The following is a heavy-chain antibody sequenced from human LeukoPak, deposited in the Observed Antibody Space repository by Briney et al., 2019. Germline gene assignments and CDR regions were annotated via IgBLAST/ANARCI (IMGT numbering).Heavy chain of an antibody. D-gene: IGHD2-15*01. CDR1: GGSITISTCD. Sequence: SETLSLTCTVSGGSITISTCDWGWIRQPPGKGLEWIGNIYYSGSTYYNPSLKSRVTISVDRSKNQFSLKLSSVTAADTAVYYCARGYCSGGTCYNTGAFDIWGQGTMVTVSS. J-gene: IGHJ3*02. V-gene: IGHV4-39*01. CDR2: IYYSGST. CDR3: ARGYCSGGTCYNTGAFDI.